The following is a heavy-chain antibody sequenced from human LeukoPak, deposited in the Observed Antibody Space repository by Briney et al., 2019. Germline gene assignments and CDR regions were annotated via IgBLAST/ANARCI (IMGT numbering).Heavy chain of an antibody. CDR2: ISYDGSNK. CDR1: GFTLSNAW. Sequence: GGSLRLSCAASGFTLSNAWMSWVRQAPGKGLEWVAVISYDGSNKYYADSVKGRFTISRDNSKNTLYLQMNSLRAEDTAVYYCARDSMGVPGYWGQGTLVTVSS. D-gene: IGHD3-16*01. CDR3: ARDSMGVPGY. J-gene: IGHJ4*02. V-gene: IGHV3-30*03.